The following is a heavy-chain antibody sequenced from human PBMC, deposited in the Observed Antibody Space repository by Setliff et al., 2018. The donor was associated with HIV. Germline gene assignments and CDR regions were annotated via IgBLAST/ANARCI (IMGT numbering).Heavy chain of an antibody. V-gene: IGHV7-4-1*02. CDR2: IDPNTGSP. CDR1: GYTITTYG. CDR3: LTGRKEFDI. D-gene: IGHD1-1*01. J-gene: IGHJ3*02. Sequence: ASVKVSCTASGYTITTYGLNWVRQVPGQGLEWMGWIDPNTGSPTYARGFTGRFVFSLDISVGTAFLQISSLKSEDTALYFCLTGRKEFDIWGQGTMVTVSS.